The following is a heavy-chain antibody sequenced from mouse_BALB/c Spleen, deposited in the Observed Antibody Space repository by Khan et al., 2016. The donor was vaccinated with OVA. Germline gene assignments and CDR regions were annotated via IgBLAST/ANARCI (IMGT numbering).Heavy chain of an antibody. CDR2: IGPGRSHA. Sequence: DLVKPGASVKLSCKASGYTFTSYWINWIKQRPGQGLEWIGRIGPGRSHAYSHDMFKGKATLTVDTSYNTAYIQLSSRASEDSAVYFRAREKYDGRSFYAMDYWGQGTSVTVSA. CDR1: GYTFTSYW. D-gene: IGHD1-1*01. CDR3: AREKYDGRSFYAMDY. J-gene: IGHJ4*01. V-gene: IGHV1S41*01.